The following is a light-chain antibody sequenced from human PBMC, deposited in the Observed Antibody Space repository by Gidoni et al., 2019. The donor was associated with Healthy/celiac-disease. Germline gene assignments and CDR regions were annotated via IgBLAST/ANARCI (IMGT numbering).Light chain of an antibody. Sequence: QSALTQPASVSGSPGQSITISCTGTTSDVGAYNYVSWYQQHPGKAPKLMISEVSNRPSGVSDRFPASKSGNTASLTISGLQAEDEADYHCSSYTTSTTLIFGGGTKLTVL. CDR3: SSYTTSTTLI. J-gene: IGLJ2*01. V-gene: IGLV2-14*01. CDR2: EVS. CDR1: TSDVGAYNY.